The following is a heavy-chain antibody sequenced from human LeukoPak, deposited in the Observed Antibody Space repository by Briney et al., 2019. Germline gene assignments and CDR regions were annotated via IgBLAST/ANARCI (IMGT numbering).Heavy chain of an antibody. CDR3: ARGSSKSQYTSGWYYDY. Sequence: PGRSLSLSFAASGFTFSNYAIHWVRPAPGKGLEWVAVISYDGGTEYYADSVKGRFTISRDNYKNTLYLQMNSLRAVDTAVYYCARGSSKSQYTSGWYYDYWGQGSLVTVSS. V-gene: IGHV3-30*04. CDR2: ISYDGGTE. D-gene: IGHD6-19*01. J-gene: IGHJ4*02. CDR1: GFTFSNYA.